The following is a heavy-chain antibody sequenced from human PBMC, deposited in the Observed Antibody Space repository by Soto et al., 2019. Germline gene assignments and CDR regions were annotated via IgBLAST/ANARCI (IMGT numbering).Heavy chain of an antibody. Sequence: QLQLQESGPGLVKPSETQSLTCTVSGGSISSSSYYWGWIRQPPGKGLEWIGRIYYSGSTHYSPSFKSRVTISVDTYKKRFSLKLTLVTPADTAVYYCARQIIHGDYVEGWGQGTLVTVSS. D-gene: IGHD4-17*01. CDR1: GGSISSSSYY. CDR3: ARQIIHGDYVEG. J-gene: IGHJ4*02. V-gene: IGHV4-39*01. CDR2: IYYSGST.